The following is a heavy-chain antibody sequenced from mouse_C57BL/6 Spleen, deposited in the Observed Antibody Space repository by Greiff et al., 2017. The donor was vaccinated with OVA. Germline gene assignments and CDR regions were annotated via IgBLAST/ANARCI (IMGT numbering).Heavy chain of an antibody. D-gene: IGHD1-1*01. Sequence: VQLVESGAELVKPGASVKISCKASGYAFSSYWMNWVKQRPGKGLEWIGQIYPGDGDTNYNGKFKGKATLTADKSSSTAYMQLSSLTSEDSAVYFCARGGTYYGSSSFAYWGQGTLVTVSA. CDR1: GYAFSSYW. J-gene: IGHJ3*01. CDR2: IYPGDGDT. V-gene: IGHV1-80*01. CDR3: ARGGTYYGSSSFAY.